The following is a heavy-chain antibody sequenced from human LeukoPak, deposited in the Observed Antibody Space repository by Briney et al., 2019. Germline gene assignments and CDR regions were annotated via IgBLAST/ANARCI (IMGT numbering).Heavy chain of an antibody. CDR1: GFTFSTYA. D-gene: IGHD6-19*01. CDR2: IGGVGPTT. Sequence: GGPLRLSCAASGFTFSTYAMIWVRQAPAKGLEGVSTIGGVGPTTDYEDSVKDRFTISRDNSKNTLYLQMNSLRAEDTAVYFCARGFLGGTDQYFDPWGQGTLVTVSP. CDR3: ARGFLGGTDQYFDP. J-gene: IGHJ4*02. V-gene: IGHV3-23*01.